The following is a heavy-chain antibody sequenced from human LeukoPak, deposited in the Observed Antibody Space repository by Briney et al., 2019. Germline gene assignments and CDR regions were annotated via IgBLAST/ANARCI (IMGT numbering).Heavy chain of an antibody. CDR3: ARALYNHGWFPDYFDY. D-gene: IGHD6-19*01. V-gene: IGHV3-7*01. Sequence: PGRSLRLSCAASGFTFSSYAMHWVRQAPGKGLEWVANIKTEGYDKYYVGSLKGRFTISRDNANNSLYLQMDSLRAEDTAVYYCARALYNHGWFPDYFDYWGQGTLVTVSS. CDR1: GFTFSSYA. CDR2: IKTEGYDK. J-gene: IGHJ4*02.